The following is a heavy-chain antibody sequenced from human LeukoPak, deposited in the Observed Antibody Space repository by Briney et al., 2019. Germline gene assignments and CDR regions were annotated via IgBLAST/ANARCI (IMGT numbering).Heavy chain of an antibody. Sequence: GGSLRLSCAASGFSLSDSHMHWVRQAPGKGLEWVGHIRSRRDNYATAYGVSVQGRFTISRDDSNIMAYLQMNSLTADDTAVYYCSRQTVSCHDFWGQGTLVTVSS. CDR1: GFSLSDSH. V-gene: IGHV3-73*01. CDR2: IRSRRDNYAT. CDR3: SRQTVSCHDF. J-gene: IGHJ4*02. D-gene: IGHD2-2*01.